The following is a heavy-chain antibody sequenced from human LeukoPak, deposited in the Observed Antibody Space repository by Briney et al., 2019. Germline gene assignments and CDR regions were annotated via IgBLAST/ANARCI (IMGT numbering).Heavy chain of an antibody. D-gene: IGHD1-14*01. CDR2: ISANGADK. V-gene: IGHV3-23*01. Sequence: GGSLRLSCAVSRFTFSTYAMSWVRQAPGQGLEWVSAISANGADKYYADSVKGRFTVSRDNSKNTLFLQMTSLRVEDTAVYYCANYRKPQGLDYWGQGTLVTVSS. J-gene: IGHJ4*02. CDR1: RFTFSTYA. CDR3: ANYRKPQGLDY.